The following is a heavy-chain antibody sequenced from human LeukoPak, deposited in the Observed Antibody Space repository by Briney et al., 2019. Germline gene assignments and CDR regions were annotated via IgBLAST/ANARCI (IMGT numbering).Heavy chain of an antibody. Sequence: PGGSLRLSCAASGFTFSSYPMSWVRQAPGRGLEWVSVISANSGATYYADSVKGRFTISRDNAKNSLYLQMNSLRAEDTAVYYCARGVGNYRYCFDYWGQGTLVTVSS. J-gene: IGHJ4*02. CDR3: ARGVGNYRYCFDY. CDR2: ISANSGAT. V-gene: IGHV3-23*01. D-gene: IGHD3-22*01. CDR1: GFTFSSYP.